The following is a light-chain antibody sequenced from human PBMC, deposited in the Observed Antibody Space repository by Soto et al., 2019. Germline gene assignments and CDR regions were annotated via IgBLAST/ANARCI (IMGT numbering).Light chain of an antibody. J-gene: IGLJ3*02. CDR2: EVS. CDR1: SSDVGGYNY. V-gene: IGLV2-14*01. CDR3: SSYEIGSTLV. Sequence: QSALTQPASVSGSPGQSITVSCTGTSSDVGGYNYVSWYQQHPGKAPKLMIYEVSNRPSGVSNRFSGSKSGNTASLTISGLQAEDQADYYCSSYEIGSTLVFGGGTQLTGL.